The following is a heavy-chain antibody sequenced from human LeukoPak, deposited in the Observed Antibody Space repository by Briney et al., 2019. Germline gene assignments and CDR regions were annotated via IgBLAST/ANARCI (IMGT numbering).Heavy chain of an antibody. J-gene: IGHJ2*01. D-gene: IGHD3-22*01. CDR1: GYSISSGYY. CDR3: ARDLAVHYYDSSGYYSNWYFDL. Sequence: PSETLSLTCTVSGYSISSGYYWGWIRQPPGKGLEWIGSIYHSGSTYYNPSLKSRVTISVDTSKNQFSLKLSSVTAADTAVYYCARDLAVHYYDSSGYYSNWYFDLWGRGTLVTVSS. V-gene: IGHV4-38-2*02. CDR2: IYHSGST.